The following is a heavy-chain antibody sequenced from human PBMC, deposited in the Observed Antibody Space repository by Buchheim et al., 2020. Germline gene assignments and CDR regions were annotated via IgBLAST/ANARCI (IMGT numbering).Heavy chain of an antibody. Sequence: EVQLVESGGGLVQPGESLRLSCAASGFTLSTYWMGWVRQAPGRGLEWVADIKGDGIETYYVDSVKGRFTISRDNAKNSLYLQMNSLKVEDTAVYYCVTDLGWYRFDRWGQGTL. CDR2: IKGDGIET. CDR3: VTDLGWYRFDR. V-gene: IGHV3-7*01. J-gene: IGHJ4*02. D-gene: IGHD3-3*01. CDR1: GFTLSTYW.